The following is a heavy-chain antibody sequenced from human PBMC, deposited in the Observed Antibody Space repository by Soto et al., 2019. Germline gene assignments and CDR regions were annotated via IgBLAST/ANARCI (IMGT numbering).Heavy chain of an antibody. D-gene: IGHD3-10*01. CDR2: IYTSGST. CDR3: ARGEITMVRGVIAYYYYGMDV. Sequence: PSETLSLTCAVSGGSISSYYWSWIRKPAGKGLEWIGRIYTSGSTNYNPSLKSRVTMSVDTSKNQFSLKLSSVTAADTAVYYCARGEITMVRGVIAYYYYGMDVWGQGTTVTVSS. V-gene: IGHV4-4*07. J-gene: IGHJ6*02. CDR1: GGSISSYY.